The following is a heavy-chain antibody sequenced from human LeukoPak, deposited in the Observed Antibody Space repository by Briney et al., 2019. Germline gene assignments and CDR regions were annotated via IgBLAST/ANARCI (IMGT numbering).Heavy chain of an antibody. J-gene: IGHJ4*02. Sequence: GASVKVSCKASGYTFTGYYMHWVRQAPGQGLEWMGWINPNSGGTNYAQKFQGWVTMTRDTSISTAYMELSRLRSEDTAVYSCARGGYYDSSGSGADYFDYWGQGTLVTVSS. CDR2: INPNSGGT. CDR1: GYTFTGYY. CDR3: ARGGYYDSSGSGADYFDY. V-gene: IGHV1-2*04. D-gene: IGHD3-22*01.